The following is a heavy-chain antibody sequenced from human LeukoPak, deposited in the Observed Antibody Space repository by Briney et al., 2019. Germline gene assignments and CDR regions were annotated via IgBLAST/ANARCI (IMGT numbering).Heavy chain of an antibody. J-gene: IGHJ4*02. Sequence: SETLSLTCTVSGGSISSSSYYWGWIRQPPGKGLEWIGSIYYGGSTYYNPSLKSRVTISVDTSKNQFSLKLSSVTAADTAVYYCARDLRRAGSNYYFDYWGQGTLVTVSS. CDR2: IYYGGST. V-gene: IGHV4-39*07. D-gene: IGHD2/OR15-2a*01. CDR1: GGSISSSSYY. CDR3: ARDLRRAGSNYYFDY.